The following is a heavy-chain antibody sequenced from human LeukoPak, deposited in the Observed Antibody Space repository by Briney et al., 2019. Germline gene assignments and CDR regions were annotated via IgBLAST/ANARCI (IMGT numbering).Heavy chain of an antibody. CDR2: LYEDGMI. CDR1: GFPVDSNY. Sequence: GGSLRISCAASGFPVDSNYMNWVRQAPGKGLEWVSVLYEDGMIYYADSVKGRFTISRDTSKNILSLQLNGLRAEDTAVYYCARGGGYYPIDYWGQGTLVTVSS. D-gene: IGHD2-15*01. CDR3: ARGGGYYPIDY. J-gene: IGHJ4*02. V-gene: IGHV3-53*01.